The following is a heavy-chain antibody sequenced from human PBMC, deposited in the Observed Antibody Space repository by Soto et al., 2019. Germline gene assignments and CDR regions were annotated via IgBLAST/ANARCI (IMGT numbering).Heavy chain of an antibody. J-gene: IGHJ6*02. CDR2: MYHSGST. Sequence: PSETLSLTCAVSGGSISRGGYSWSWIRQPPGKGLEWIGYMYHSGSTYYNPSLKSRVTISIDRSKNQFSLKLSSVTAADTAVYYCARQIHEWDYYGSGSYYMYYYYGMDVWGQGTTVTVSS. V-gene: IGHV4-30-2*01. CDR3: ARQIHEWDYYGSGSYYMYYYYGMDV. CDR1: GGSISRGGYS. D-gene: IGHD3-10*01.